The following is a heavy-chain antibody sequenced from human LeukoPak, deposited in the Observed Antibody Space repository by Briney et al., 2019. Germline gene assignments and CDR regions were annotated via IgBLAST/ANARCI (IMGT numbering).Heavy chain of an antibody. V-gene: IGHV3-11*01. CDR2: ISSSGTTI. CDR1: GFPFSDYY. CDR3: ARGAARDYYYYGMDV. Sequence: GGSLRLPCAVSGFPFSDYYMSWIRQAPRKGLEWVSYISSSGTTIYYTDSVKGRFTISRDNAKNSMYLQMNSLRAEDTAVYYCARGAARDYYYYGMDVWGQGTTVTVSS. D-gene: IGHD6-13*01. J-gene: IGHJ6*02.